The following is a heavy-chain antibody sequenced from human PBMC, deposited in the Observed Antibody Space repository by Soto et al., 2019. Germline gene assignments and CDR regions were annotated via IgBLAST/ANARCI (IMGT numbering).Heavy chain of an antibody. Sequence: GGSLRLSCAASGFIFSDYWMSWVRQAPGKGPEWVANIKFDGSEKQYVDSVRGRFTISRDNSRNSLFLQMNSLRAGDTAVYYCVKDGGYCSSSTCYSPRNHYFDSWGQGTLGTVS. J-gene: IGHJ4*02. D-gene: IGHD2-2*01. V-gene: IGHV3-7*03. CDR1: GFIFSDYW. CDR3: VKDGGYCSSSTCYSPRNHYFDS. CDR2: IKFDGSEK.